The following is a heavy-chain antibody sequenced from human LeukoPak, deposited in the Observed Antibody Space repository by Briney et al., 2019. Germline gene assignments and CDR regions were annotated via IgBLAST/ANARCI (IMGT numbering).Heavy chain of an antibody. CDR2: ISGCGGST. J-gene: IGHJ3*02. Sequence: PGGSLRPSCAASGFTFSSYAMSWVRQAPGKGLEWVSAISGCGGSTYHADSVKARYTIARDNFKNTLYLQMNSLRAEDTAVYYWAKASGRYCRGGSCYYGAFDIWGQGTMVTVSS. V-gene: IGHV3-23*01. CDR3: AKASGRYCRGGSCYYGAFDI. CDR1: GFTFSSYA. D-gene: IGHD2-15*01.